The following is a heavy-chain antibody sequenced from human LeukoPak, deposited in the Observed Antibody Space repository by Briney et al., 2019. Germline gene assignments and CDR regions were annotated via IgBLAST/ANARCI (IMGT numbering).Heavy chain of an antibody. CDR3: ARHGGGYSFAY. Sequence: SETLSLTCSVSGGSISNYYWRWIRQPPGKGLEWCGYIYNSGSTNYNPSLKSLVTISVDTSKNQFSLKVSSVPAADTAVYYCARHGGGYSFAYWGQGTLVTVSS. CDR1: GGSISNYY. J-gene: IGHJ4*02. CDR2: IYNSGST. V-gene: IGHV4-59*08. D-gene: IGHD5-24*01.